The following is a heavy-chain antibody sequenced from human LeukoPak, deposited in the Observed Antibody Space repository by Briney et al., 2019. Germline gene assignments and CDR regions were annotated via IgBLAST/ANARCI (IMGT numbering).Heavy chain of an antibody. CDR3: AREHSYFDS. J-gene: IGHJ4*02. CDR2: IYYSGST. Sequence: SETLSLTCTVSGGSISSYYWSWIRQPPGKGLEWVGYIYYSGSTNYNPSPKSRVTISVDTSKNQFSLKLSSVTAADTAVYYCAREHSYFDSWGQGTLVTVSS. V-gene: IGHV4-59*12. CDR1: GGSISSYY.